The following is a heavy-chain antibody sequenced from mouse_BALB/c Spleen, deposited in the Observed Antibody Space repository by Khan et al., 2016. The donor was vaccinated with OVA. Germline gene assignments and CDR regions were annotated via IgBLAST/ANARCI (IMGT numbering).Heavy chain of an antibody. J-gene: IGHJ4*01. V-gene: IGHV2-6-7*01. CDR2: LWGDGST. Sequence: QVQLKESGPGLVAPSQSLSITCTVSGFSLTDYGVNWVRQPPGKGLEWLGMLWGDGSTDYNSALKSSLSISKDNSKSQVFLKMNRLQTDDTASYYCARFGYYDAMDYWGQGTSVTVSS. CDR3: ARFGYYDAMDY. CDR1: GFSLTDYG. D-gene: IGHD2-2*01.